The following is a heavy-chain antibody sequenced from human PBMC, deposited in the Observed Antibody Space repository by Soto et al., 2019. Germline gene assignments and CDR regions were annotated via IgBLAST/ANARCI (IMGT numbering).Heavy chain of an antibody. Sequence: ASVKGSCKASGYTFTGYYMHWVRQAPGQGLEWMGWINPNSGGTNYAQKFQGWVTMTRDTSISTAYMELSRLRSDDTAVYYCARERHHGGDAFDIRGQGTMVTGSS. V-gene: IGHV1-2*04. J-gene: IGHJ3*02. D-gene: IGHD3-10*01. CDR2: INPNSGGT. CDR3: ARERHHGGDAFDI. CDR1: GYTFTGYY.